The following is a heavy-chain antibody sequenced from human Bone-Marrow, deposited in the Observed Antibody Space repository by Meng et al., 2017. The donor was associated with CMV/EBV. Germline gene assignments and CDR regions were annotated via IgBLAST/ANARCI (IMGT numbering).Heavy chain of an antibody. V-gene: IGHV6-1*01. Sequence: SEPLSLTCAISGASVSSNSAAWNWIRQTPSRGLEWLGRTYYRSKWYDDFAISVTSRITINPDSSKNQFSLHLSSVTPEDTAVCYSSRDQRGVGYWKNYYGRDVWGQGTTVTVSS. D-gene: IGHD1-1*01. CDR3: SRDQRGVGYWKNYYGRDV. CDR2: TYYRSKWYD. J-gene: IGHJ6*02. CDR1: GASVSSNSAA.